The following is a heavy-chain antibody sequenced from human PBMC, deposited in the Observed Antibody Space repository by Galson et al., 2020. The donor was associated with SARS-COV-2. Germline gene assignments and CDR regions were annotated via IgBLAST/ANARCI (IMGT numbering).Heavy chain of an antibody. J-gene: IGHJ4*02. CDR3: ARDPQSRTEGYNLLNH. CDR2: ISLDGSRY. V-gene: IGHV3-30*14. Sequence: GGSLRLSCAASGFTFSQYVMHWVRRAPGKGLEWVAVISLDGSRYYYSDSVKGRFSISRDNSKDTLYLEMNRLTSEDTAVYYCARDPQSRTEGYNLLNHWGQGTLVTVSS. D-gene: IGHD1-1*01. CDR1: GFTFSQYV.